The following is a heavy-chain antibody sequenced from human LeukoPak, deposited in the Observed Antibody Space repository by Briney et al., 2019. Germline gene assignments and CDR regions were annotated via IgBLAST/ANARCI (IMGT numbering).Heavy chain of an antibody. CDR1: GFTFTSYW. CDR3: ARDGSNGWYDGYFDY. J-gene: IGHJ4*02. D-gene: IGHD6-19*01. Sequence: GGSLRLSCAASGFTFTSYWVYWVRQAPGKGLVWVSRISDDGSSTSYADSVKGRFTMSRDNAKNTLNLQMNSLRAEDTAVYYCARDGSNGWYDGYFDYWGQGTLVTVSS. CDR2: ISDDGSST. V-gene: IGHV3-74*01.